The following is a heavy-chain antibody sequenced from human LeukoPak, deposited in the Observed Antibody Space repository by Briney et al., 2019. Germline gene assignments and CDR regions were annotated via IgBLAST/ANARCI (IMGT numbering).Heavy chain of an antibody. Sequence: GGSLRLSCAASEFTFSNYGMSWVRQAPGKGLEWVSAISGSGGSTYYADSVKGRFTISRDNSKNTLYLQMNSLRAEDTAVYFCARATWDPNYYYYMDVWGKGTTVTISS. CDR3: ARATWDPNYYYYMDV. CDR2: ISGSGGST. D-gene: IGHD1-26*01. CDR1: EFTFSNYG. J-gene: IGHJ6*03. V-gene: IGHV3-23*01.